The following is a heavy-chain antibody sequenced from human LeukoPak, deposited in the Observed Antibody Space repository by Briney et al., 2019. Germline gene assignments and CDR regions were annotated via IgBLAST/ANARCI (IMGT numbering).Heavy chain of an antibody. CDR1: GFTFPRHA. V-gene: IGHV3-23*01. CDR3: AQEHFDTSGYYSRFDD. Sequence: GGSLSLSCAASGFTFPRHAMSWVRQAPGKGLEWVASSGGSGGRTHYADSVKGRFTISRDNSQNTVYLHMNSLRADDTAVYYCAQEHFDTSGYYSRFDDWGQGILVTVSS. J-gene: IGHJ4*02. D-gene: IGHD3-22*01. CDR2: SGGSGGRT.